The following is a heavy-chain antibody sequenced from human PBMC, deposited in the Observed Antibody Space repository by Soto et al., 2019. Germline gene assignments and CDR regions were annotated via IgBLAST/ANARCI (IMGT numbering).Heavy chain of an antibody. CDR2: INPNSGGT. V-gene: IGHV1-2*04. D-gene: IGHD1-7*01. Sequence: SVKVSCKASVYTFTGYYMHWVRQAPGQGLEWMGWINPNSGGTNYAQKFQGWVTMTRDTSISTAYMELSRLRSDDTAVYYCARDPSLTGTTYYFDYWGQGTLVTASS. CDR3: ARDPSLTGTTYYFDY. CDR1: VYTFTGYY. J-gene: IGHJ4*02.